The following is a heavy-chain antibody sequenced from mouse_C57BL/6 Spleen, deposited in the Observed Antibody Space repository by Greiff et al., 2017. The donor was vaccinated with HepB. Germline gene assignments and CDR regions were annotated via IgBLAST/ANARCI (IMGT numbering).Heavy chain of an antibody. V-gene: IGHV5-6*01. Sequence: EVQLQESGGDLVKPGGSLKLSCAASGFTFSSYGMSWVRQTPDKRLEWVATISSGGSYTYYPDSVKGRFTISRDKAKKTLYLQMSSLKSEDTAMYYCARNYDYDWTRFAYWGQGTLVTVSA. D-gene: IGHD2-4*01. CDR2: ISSGGSYT. CDR1: GFTFSSYG. J-gene: IGHJ3*01. CDR3: ARNYDYDWTRFAY.